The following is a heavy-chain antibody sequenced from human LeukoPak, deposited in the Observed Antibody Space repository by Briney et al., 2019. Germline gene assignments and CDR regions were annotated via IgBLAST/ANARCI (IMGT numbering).Heavy chain of an antibody. D-gene: IGHD6-6*01. CDR3: AEQLVQGY. Sequence: GGSLRLSCAASGLTFSGYDMHWVRQAPGKGLEWVSSISSSSSYIYYADSVKGRFTISRDNAKNSLYLQMNSLRAEDTAVYYCAEQLVQGYWGQGTLVTVSS. CDR2: ISSSSSYI. CDR1: GLTFSGYD. V-gene: IGHV3-21*01. J-gene: IGHJ4*02.